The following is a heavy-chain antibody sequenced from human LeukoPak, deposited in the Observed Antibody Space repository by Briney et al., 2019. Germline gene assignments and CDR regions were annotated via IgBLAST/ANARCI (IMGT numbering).Heavy chain of an antibody. Sequence: ASVKVSCKASGYTLTELSMHWVRQAPGKGLEWMGGFDPEDGETIYAQKFQGRVTMTEDTSTDTAYMELSSLRSEDTAVYYCATGVSGSSSWYPYYYYMDVWGKGTTVTVSS. CDR1: GYTLTELS. CDR2: FDPEDGET. V-gene: IGHV1-24*01. J-gene: IGHJ6*03. D-gene: IGHD6-13*01. CDR3: ATGVSGSSSWYPYYYYMDV.